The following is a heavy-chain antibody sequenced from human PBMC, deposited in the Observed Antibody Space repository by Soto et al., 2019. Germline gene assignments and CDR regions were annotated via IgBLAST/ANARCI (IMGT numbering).Heavy chain of an antibody. J-gene: IGHJ4*02. V-gene: IGHV1-69*13. CDR2: IIPIFGTA. CDR1: GGTFSSYA. D-gene: IGHD2-2*02. CDR3: AQTNRYCSSTSCYTTLDY. Sequence: SVKVSCKASGGTFSSYAISWVRQAPGQGLEWMGGIIPIFGTANYAQKFQGRVTITADESTSTAYMELSSLRSEDTAVYYCAQTNRYCSSTSCYTTLDYWGQGTLVTVS.